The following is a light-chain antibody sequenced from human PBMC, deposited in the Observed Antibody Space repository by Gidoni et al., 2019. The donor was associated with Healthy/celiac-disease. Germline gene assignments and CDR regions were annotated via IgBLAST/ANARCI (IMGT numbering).Light chain of an antibody. CDR3: QQRSNWPLVT. CDR1: QSVSSY. Sequence: EIVLTQSPATLALSPGERATLSCRASQSVSSYLAWYQQKPGQAPRLLIYDASNRAPGIPARFSGSGSGTDFTLTISSLEPEDFAVYYCQQRSNWPLVTFGGGTKVEIK. CDR2: DAS. V-gene: IGKV3-11*01. J-gene: IGKJ4*01.